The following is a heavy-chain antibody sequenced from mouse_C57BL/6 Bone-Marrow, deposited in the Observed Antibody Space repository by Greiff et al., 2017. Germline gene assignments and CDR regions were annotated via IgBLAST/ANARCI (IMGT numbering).Heavy chain of an antibody. Sequence: VQLQQPGAELVKPGASVKLSCKASGYTFTSYWMPWVKQRPGQGLEWIGMIHPNSGSTNYNEKVKSKATLTVDKSSSTAYMQLSSLTSEDSAVXYCMGDYDEYIDVWGTGTSVTVSS. CDR3: MGDYDEYIDV. CDR1: GYTFTSYW. J-gene: IGHJ1*03. D-gene: IGHD2-4*01. V-gene: IGHV1-64*01. CDR2: IHPNSGST.